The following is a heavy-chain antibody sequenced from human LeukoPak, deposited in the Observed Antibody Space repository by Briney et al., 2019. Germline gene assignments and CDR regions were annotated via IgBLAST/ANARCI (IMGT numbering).Heavy chain of an antibody. Sequence: ETLSLTCTVSGGSISTSSYYWGWVRQPPGKGLEWVANLNQYGDHKYYDDSVKGRFTISRDNARDSLYLEMNSLTVEDTAVYFCSRDLGTGRPHDFWGQGTLVTVSS. D-gene: IGHD3/OR15-3a*01. CDR1: GGSISTSSYY. CDR3: SRDLGTGRPHDF. V-gene: IGHV3-7*01. J-gene: IGHJ4*02. CDR2: LNQYGDHK.